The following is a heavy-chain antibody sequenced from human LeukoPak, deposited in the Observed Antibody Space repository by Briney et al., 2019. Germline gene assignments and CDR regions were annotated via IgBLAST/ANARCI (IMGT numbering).Heavy chain of an antibody. D-gene: IGHD6-19*01. Sequence: SETLSLTCTVSGASISYNYWSWIRHPPGMGLEWLGYICCGGSTNYNPSLSSRVTISEDTSKNQFSLSLSSVTAADTAVYYCARHPPGSASGWHSLDFWGQGALVTVSS. V-gene: IGHV4-59*08. J-gene: IGHJ4*02. CDR3: ARHPPGSASGWHSLDF. CDR1: GASISYNY. CDR2: ICCGGST.